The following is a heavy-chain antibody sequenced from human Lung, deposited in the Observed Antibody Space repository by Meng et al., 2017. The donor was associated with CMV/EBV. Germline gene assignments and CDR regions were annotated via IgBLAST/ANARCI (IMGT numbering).Heavy chain of an antibody. V-gene: IGHV1-18*01. D-gene: IGHD4-17*01. Sequence: KISCKAPRNFFTRHAITWVRQAPGQGLEWMGWISADNQNTNLIQKFQGRITLTTDTSTSTAYMELRSLRSDDTAVYYCARGGDYGDFHDPFDYWGQGTLVTVSS. CDR2: ISADNQNT. J-gene: IGHJ4*02. CDR3: ARGGDYGDFHDPFDY. CDR1: RNFFTRHA.